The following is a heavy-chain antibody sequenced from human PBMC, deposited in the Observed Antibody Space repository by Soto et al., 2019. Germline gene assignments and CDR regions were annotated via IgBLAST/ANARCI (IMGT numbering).Heavy chain of an antibody. CDR3: ARDLAGYSYGFGHYYYGMDV. CDR1: GYTFTSYG. V-gene: IGHV1-18*01. D-gene: IGHD5-18*01. J-gene: IGHJ6*02. Sequence: ASVKVSCKASGYTFTSYGISWVRQAPGQGLEWMGWISAYNGNTNYAQKLQGRVTMTTDTSTSTAYMELRSLRSDDTAVYYCARDLAGYSYGFGHYYYGMDVWGQGTTVTVSS. CDR2: ISAYNGNT.